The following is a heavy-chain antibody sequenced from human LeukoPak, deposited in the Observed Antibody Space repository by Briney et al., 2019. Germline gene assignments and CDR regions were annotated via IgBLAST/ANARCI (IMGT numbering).Heavy chain of an antibody. CDR3: ARGVTYCRSSDCYTDPFDY. J-gene: IGHJ4*02. CDR1: GYTFISYD. D-gene: IGHD2-2*02. Sequence: ASVKVSCKASGYTFISYDINWVRQATGQGLEWMGWMNPNSGNTGYAQKFQGRVTITRDTSISTAYMELSSLRSEDTAVYYCARGVTYCRSSDCYTDPFDYWGQGTLVTVSS. V-gene: IGHV1-8*03. CDR2: MNPNSGNT.